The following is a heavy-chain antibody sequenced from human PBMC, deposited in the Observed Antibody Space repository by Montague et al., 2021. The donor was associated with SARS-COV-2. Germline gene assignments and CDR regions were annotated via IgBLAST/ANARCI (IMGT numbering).Heavy chain of an antibody. CDR3: ARVGRQQLVRLSGMDV. Sequence: SETLSLTCTVSGGSISSSSYYWGWIRQPPGKGLEWIGSIYYSGSTYYNPSLKSRVTISVDTSKNQFPLKLSSVTAADTAVYYCARVGRQQLVRLSGMDVGGQGTTVTVSS. J-gene: IGHJ6*02. D-gene: IGHD6-13*01. CDR2: IYYSGST. V-gene: IGHV4-39*06. CDR1: GGSISSSSYY.